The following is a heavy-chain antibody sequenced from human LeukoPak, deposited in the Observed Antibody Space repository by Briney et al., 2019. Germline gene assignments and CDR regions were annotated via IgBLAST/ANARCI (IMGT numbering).Heavy chain of an antibody. J-gene: IGHJ4*02. V-gene: IGHV4-59*08. CDR3: ARGLWGKTFDY. CDR1: GGSISSYY. Sequence: PSETLSLTCTVSGGSISSYYWSWIRQPPGKGLEWIGYIYYSGSTNYNPSLKSRVTISVDTSKNQFSLKLSSVTAADTAVYYCARGLWGKTFDYWGQGTLVTVSS. CDR2: IYYSGST. D-gene: IGHD3-16*01.